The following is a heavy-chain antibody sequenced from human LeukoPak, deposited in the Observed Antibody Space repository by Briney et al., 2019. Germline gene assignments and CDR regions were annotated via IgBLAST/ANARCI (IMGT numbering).Heavy chain of an antibody. CDR3: ARVGFGYSSFRGSPGTYYFDY. Sequence: GRSLRLSCAASGFTFSSYAMHWVRQAPGKGLEWVAVISYDGSNKYYADSVKGRFTISRDNSKNTLYLQMNSLRAEDTAVYYCARVGFGYSSFRGSPGTYYFDYWGQGTLVTVSS. J-gene: IGHJ4*02. CDR1: GFTFSSYA. D-gene: IGHD6-19*01. V-gene: IGHV3-30-3*01. CDR2: ISYDGSNK.